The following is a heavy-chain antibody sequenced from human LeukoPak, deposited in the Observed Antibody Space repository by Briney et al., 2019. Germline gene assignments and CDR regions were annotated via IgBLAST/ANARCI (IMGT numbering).Heavy chain of an antibody. J-gene: IGHJ4*02. CDR2: ISRSGGTI. CDR1: GFIFSSYT. V-gene: IGHV3-48*04. D-gene: IGHD3-9*01. CDR3: ARAPGPDWRKLDY. Sequence: GGSLRLSCAASGFIFSSYTMSWVRQAPGKGLEWVSYISRSGGTIYYADSVKGRFTISRDNAKNSLYLQMNSLRAEDTAVYYCARAPGPDWRKLDYWGQGTLVTVSS.